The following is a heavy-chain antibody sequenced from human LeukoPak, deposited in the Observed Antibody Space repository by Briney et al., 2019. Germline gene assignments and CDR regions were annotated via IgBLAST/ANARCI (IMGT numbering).Heavy chain of an antibody. Sequence: GASVKVSCKASGYTLTGYYMHWVRQAPGQGLEWMGWINPNSGGTNYAQKFQGRVTMTRDTSISTAYMELSRLRSDDTAVYYCAKEAPPGIAVPGWVYWGQGTLVTVSS. V-gene: IGHV1-2*02. CDR1: GYTLTGYY. J-gene: IGHJ4*02. CDR3: AKEAPPGIAVPGWVY. CDR2: INPNSGGT. D-gene: IGHD6-19*01.